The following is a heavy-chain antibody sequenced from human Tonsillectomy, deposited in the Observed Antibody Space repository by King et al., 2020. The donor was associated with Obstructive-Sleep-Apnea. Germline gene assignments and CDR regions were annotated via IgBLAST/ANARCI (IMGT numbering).Heavy chain of an antibody. CDR2: IDPSDSYT. Sequence: VQLVQSGAEVKKPGESLRISCKGSGYSFTNYWITWGRQMPGKGLEWMWRIDPSDSYTNYSPSFQSHVTISADKSISTAYLQWSSLKASDTAMYYCARLRYDSNGYYYGDYWGQGTLVTVSS. V-gene: IGHV5-10-1*01. J-gene: IGHJ4*02. D-gene: IGHD3-22*01. CDR1: GYSFTNYW. CDR3: ARLRYDSNGYYYGDY.